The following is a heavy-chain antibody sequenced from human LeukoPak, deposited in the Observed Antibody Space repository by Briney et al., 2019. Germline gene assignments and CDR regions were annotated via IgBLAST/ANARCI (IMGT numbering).Heavy chain of an antibody. V-gene: IGHV4-34*01. Sequence: PSETLSLTCTVSGGSFSGYYWSWIRQPPGKGLEWIGEINHSGSTNYNPSLKSRVTISVDTSKNQFSLKLSSVTAADTAVYYCARGLRRVRLYDFYPPWGQGTTVTVSS. D-gene: IGHD3-3*01. CDR1: GGSFSGYY. CDR2: INHSGST. J-gene: IGHJ6*02. CDR3: ARGLRRVRLYDFYPP.